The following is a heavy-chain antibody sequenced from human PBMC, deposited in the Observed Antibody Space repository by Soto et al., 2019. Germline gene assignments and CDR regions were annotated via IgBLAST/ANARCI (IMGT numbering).Heavy chain of an antibody. J-gene: IGHJ4*02. CDR1: GFTFNSYS. CDR2: MSRSSRYI. Sequence: GGSLRLSCAASGFTFNSYSMNWVRQAPGKGLEWVSSMSRSSRYIYYADSVKGRFTISRDNARNSVYLQMNSLRAEDTAVYYCARDGGVAATLANYFDYWGQGTLGTVS. CDR3: ARDGGVAATLANYFDY. V-gene: IGHV3-21*01. D-gene: IGHD2-15*01.